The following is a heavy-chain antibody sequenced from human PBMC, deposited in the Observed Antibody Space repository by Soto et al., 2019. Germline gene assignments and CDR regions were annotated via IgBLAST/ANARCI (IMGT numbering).Heavy chain of an antibody. CDR3: ARGIYGSYYFDY. J-gene: IGHJ4*02. Sequence: ASVKVSCKASGYTFTGYYMLWVRQAPGQGLEWMGWINPNSGGTNYAQKFQGRVTITADESTSTAYMELSSLRSEDTAVYYCARGIYGSYYFDYWGQGTLVTVS. CDR1: GYTFTGYY. D-gene: IGHD1-26*01. CDR2: INPNSGGT. V-gene: IGHV1-2*02.